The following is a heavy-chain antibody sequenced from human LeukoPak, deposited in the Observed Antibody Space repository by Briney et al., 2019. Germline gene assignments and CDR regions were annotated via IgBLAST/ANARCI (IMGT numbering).Heavy chain of an antibody. CDR1: GGSFSGYY. Sequence: SETLSLTCAVYGGSFSGYYWSWIRQPPGKGLERIGEINHSGSTNYNPSLKSRVTISVDTSKNQFSLKLSSVTAADTAVYYCAGGARAYYYYYMDVWGKGTTVTVSS. J-gene: IGHJ6*03. CDR3: AGGARAYYYYYMDV. CDR2: INHSGST. V-gene: IGHV4-34*01. D-gene: IGHD6-6*01.